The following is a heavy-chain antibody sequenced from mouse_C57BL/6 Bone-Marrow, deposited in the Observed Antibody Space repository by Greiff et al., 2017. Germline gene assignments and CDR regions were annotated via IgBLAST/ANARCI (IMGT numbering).Heavy chain of an antibody. J-gene: IGHJ3*01. CDR1: GYTFTSYW. CDR3: ARRVYGAWFAY. Sequence: QVQLQQSGAELVKPGASVKLSCKASGYTFTSYWMHWVKQRPGQGLEWIGYINPSSGYTKYNQKFKDKATLTADKSSSTAYMQLSSLTYEDSADYYCARRVYGAWFAYWGQGTLVTVSA. D-gene: IGHD1-1*02. V-gene: IGHV1-7*01. CDR2: INPSSGYT.